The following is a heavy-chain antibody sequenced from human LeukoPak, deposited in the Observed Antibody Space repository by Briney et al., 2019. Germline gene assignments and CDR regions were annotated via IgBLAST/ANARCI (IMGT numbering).Heavy chain of an antibody. J-gene: IGHJ4*02. D-gene: IGHD6-13*01. V-gene: IGHV5-51*01. CDR2: IYPDDSDT. Sequence: GESLKISCQGSGYSFTSYWIGWVRQMPGKGLEWMGIIYPDDSDTRYSPSFQGQVTISADKSISTAYLQWSSLKASDTAVYYCATLLRPGVAAAGLYYFDFWGQGTLVTVSS. CDR1: GYSFTSYW. CDR3: ATLLRPGVAAAGLYYFDF.